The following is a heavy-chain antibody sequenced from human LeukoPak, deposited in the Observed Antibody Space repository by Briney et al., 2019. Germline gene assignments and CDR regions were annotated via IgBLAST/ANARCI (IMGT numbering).Heavy chain of an antibody. J-gene: IGHJ4*02. CDR3: AKDITPYSSGWYLGFDY. Sequence: PGGSLRPSCAASGFTFDDYAMHWVRQAPGKGLEWVSGISWNSGSIGYADSVKGRFTISRDNAKNSLYLQMNSLRAEDAALYYCAKDITPYSSGWYLGFDYWGQGTLVTVSS. V-gene: IGHV3-9*01. CDR1: GFTFDDYA. D-gene: IGHD6-19*01. CDR2: ISWNSGSI.